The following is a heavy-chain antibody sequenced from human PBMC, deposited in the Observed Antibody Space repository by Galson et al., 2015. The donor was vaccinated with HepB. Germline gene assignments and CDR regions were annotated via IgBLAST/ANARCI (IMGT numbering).Heavy chain of an antibody. Sequence: LSLTCTVSGGSISSYYWSWIRQPPGKGLEWIGYIYYSGSTNYNPSLKSRVTISVDTSKNQFSLKLSSVTAADTAVYYCARSLRRYYDSSGYNYWGQGTLATVSS. CDR3: ARSLRRYYDSSGYNY. CDR1: GGSISSYY. CDR2: IYYSGST. J-gene: IGHJ4*02. D-gene: IGHD3-22*01. V-gene: IGHV4-59*01.